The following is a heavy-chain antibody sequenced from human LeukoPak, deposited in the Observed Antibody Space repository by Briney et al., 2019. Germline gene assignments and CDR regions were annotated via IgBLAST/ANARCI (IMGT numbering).Heavy chain of an antibody. V-gene: IGHV4-34*01. J-gene: IGHJ4*02. CDR3: ARHSTYYYGSGSYETDDY. CDR1: GGSFSGYY. D-gene: IGHD3-10*01. CDR2: INHSGST. Sequence: PSETLSLTCAVYGGSFSGYYWSWIRQPPGKGLEWIGEINHSGSTNYNPSLKSRVTISVDTSKNQFSLKLSSVTAADTAVYYCARHSTYYYGSGSYETDDYWGQGTLVTVSS.